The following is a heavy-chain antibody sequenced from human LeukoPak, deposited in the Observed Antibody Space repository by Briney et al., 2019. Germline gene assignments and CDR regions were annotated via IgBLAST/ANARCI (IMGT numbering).Heavy chain of an antibody. CDR3: ASRSGRDSVFYYFDY. CDR1: GFTFSSYE. Sequence: GGSLRLSCAASGFTFSSYEMNWVRQAPGKGLEWVANINQDGSLKYYVDSVKGRFTISRDNAKNSLYLQMNSLRAEDTAVYYCASRSGRDSVFYYFDYWGQGTLVTVSS. D-gene: IGHD3-3*01. J-gene: IGHJ4*02. CDR2: INQDGSLK. V-gene: IGHV3-7*02.